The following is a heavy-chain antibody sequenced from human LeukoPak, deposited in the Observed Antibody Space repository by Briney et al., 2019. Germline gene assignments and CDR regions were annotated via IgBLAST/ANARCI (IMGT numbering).Heavy chain of an antibody. CDR3: ARQYYYGSGTYEWLIFFDL. D-gene: IGHD3-10*01. Sequence: GGSLRLSCEASQFSFFIYSMSWVRQVPGKGLEWVANINHDGSERHSVDAVKGRFTISRDNAKNSVYLQMNSLRAEDTAVYYCARQYYYGSGTYEWLIFFDLWGRGTLVTVSS. J-gene: IGHJ2*01. CDR2: INHDGSER. V-gene: IGHV3-7*05. CDR1: QFSFFIYS.